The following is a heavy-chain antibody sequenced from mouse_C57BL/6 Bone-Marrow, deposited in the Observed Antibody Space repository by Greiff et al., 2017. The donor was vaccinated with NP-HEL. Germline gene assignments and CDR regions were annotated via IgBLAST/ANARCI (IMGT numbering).Heavy chain of an antibody. CDR3: ARGITTAARLFDY. J-gene: IGHJ2*01. CDR1: GYTFTSYW. CDR2: IYPGSGST. Sequence: QVQLQQPGAELVKPGASVKMSCKASGYTFTSYWITWVKQRPGQGLEWIGDIYPGSGSTNYNEKFKSKATLTVDTSSSTAYMQLSSLTSEDSAVYYCARGITTAARLFDYWGQGTTLTVSS. D-gene: IGHD1-2*01. V-gene: IGHV1-55*01.